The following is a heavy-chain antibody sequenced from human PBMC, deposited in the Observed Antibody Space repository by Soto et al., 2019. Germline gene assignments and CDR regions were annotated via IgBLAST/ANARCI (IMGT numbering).Heavy chain of an antibody. CDR3: AKDYPMNYYDSSGYYLTAFDY. V-gene: IGHV3-23*01. J-gene: IGHJ4*02. CDR2: ISGSGGST. CDR1: GFTFSSYA. D-gene: IGHD3-22*01. Sequence: GGSLRLSCAASGFTFSSYAMSWVRQAPGKGLEWVSAISGSGGSTYYADSVKGRFTISRDNSKNTLYLQMNSLRAEDTAVYYCAKDYPMNYYDSSGYYLTAFDYWGQGTLVTVSS.